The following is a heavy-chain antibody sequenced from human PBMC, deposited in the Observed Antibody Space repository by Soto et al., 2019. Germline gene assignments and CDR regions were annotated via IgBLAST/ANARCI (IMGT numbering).Heavy chain of an antibody. CDR2: IYYSGRT. CDR3: ARVYYYDRTTIDY. V-gene: IGHV4-30-4*01. J-gene: IGHJ4*02. D-gene: IGHD3-22*01. Sequence: HVQLQESGPGLVKPSQILSLTCTVSGGSIISNNDYWSWIHQPPGKGLEWIGYIYYSGRTSYNLSLKSRVTLSVDTSKNQFFLNLSSVTAADTAVYYCARVYYYDRTTIDYWGQGTLVTVSS. CDR1: GGSIISNNDY.